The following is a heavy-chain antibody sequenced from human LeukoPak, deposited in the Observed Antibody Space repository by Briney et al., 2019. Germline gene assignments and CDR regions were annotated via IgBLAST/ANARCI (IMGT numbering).Heavy chain of an antibody. CDR3: ARYCGGDCSAPSYYWFDP. Sequence: SETLSLTCTVSGGSISSGGYYWSWIRQHPGKGLEWIGYIYYSGSTYYNPSLKSRVTISVDTSKNQFSLKLSSVTAADTAVYYCARYCGGDCSAPSYYWFDPWGQGTLVTVSS. V-gene: IGHV4-31*03. CDR2: IYYSGST. D-gene: IGHD2-21*02. J-gene: IGHJ5*02. CDR1: GGSISSGGYY.